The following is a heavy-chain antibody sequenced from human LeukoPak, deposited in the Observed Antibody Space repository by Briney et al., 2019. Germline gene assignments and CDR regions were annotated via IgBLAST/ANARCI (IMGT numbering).Heavy chain of an antibody. V-gene: IGHV4-59*01. CDR3: ARGGAYCGGDCRMPFDY. D-gene: IGHD2-21*02. CDR2: IYYSGST. Sequence: SETLSLTCTVSGGSISSYYWSWIRQPPGKGLEWIGYIYYSGSTNYNPSLKSRVTISVDTSKNQFSLKLSSVTAADTAVYYCARGGAYCGGDCRMPFDYWGQGTLVTVSS. CDR1: GGSISSYY. J-gene: IGHJ4*02.